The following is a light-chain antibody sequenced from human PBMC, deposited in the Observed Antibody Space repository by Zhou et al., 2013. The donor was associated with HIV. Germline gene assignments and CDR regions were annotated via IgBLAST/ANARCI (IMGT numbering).Light chain of an antibody. CDR1: QSVSTN. V-gene: IGKV3-15*01. CDR2: GAI. CDR3: QQYNDWPLS. Sequence: EIVMTQSPATLSVSPGERATLSCRASQSVSTNLAWYQQKPGQAPRLLIYGAITRATGIPARFSGSRSGTEFTLTISSMQSEDSAVYYCQQYNDWPLSFGGGTKVEIK. J-gene: IGKJ4*01.